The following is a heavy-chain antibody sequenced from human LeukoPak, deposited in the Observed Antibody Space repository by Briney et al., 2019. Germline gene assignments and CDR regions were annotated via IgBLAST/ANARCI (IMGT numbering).Heavy chain of an antibody. D-gene: IGHD4-17*01. V-gene: IGHV3-23*01. J-gene: IGHJ4*02. Sequence: GGSLKLSCAASGFTFSSYAMSWVRQAPGKGLEWVSGISRSDGGTYYADSVKGRFTISRGNSKNTLYLQMNSLRAEDTAVYYCAKDIYGDYGGLDYWGQGTLVTVSS. CDR1: GFTFSSYA. CDR3: AKDIYGDYGGLDY. CDR2: ISRSDGGT.